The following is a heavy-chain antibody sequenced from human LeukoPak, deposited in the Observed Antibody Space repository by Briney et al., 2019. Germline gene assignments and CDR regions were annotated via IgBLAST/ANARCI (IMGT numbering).Heavy chain of an antibody. CDR2: IKSKTDGGTT. CDR1: GFTFSNAW. CDR3: TASITMVRGVIINPYYFDY. Sequence: GGSLTLSCAASGFTFSNAWMSWVRQAPGKGLEWVGRIKSKTDGGTTDYAAPVKGRFTISRDDSKNTLYLQMNSLKTEDTAVYYCTASITMVRGVIINPYYFDYWGQGTLVTVSS. D-gene: IGHD3-10*01. J-gene: IGHJ4*02. V-gene: IGHV3-15*01.